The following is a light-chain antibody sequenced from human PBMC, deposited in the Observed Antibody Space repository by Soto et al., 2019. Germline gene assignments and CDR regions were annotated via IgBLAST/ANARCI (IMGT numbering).Light chain of an antibody. CDR2: GAS. Sequence: EIVLTQSPGTLSLSPGERATLSCRASQSVSSSYLAWYQQKPGQAPRLLIYGASSRVTGIPDRFSGSGSGIDFTLTISRLEPEDFAVYYCQQYGSSPYTFGQGTKLEIK. J-gene: IGKJ2*01. CDR1: QSVSSSY. V-gene: IGKV3-20*01. CDR3: QQYGSSPYT.